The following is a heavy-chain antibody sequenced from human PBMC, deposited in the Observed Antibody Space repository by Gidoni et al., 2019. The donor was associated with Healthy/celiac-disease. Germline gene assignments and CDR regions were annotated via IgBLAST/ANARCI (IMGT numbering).Heavy chain of an antibody. Sequence: QVQLVESGGGVVQPGRSLRLSCAASGFVFSGYGMPWVLQAPGKCMEWWAVIWYDGSNKYYADSVKGRFTISRDNSKNTLYLQMNSLRADDTAVYYCASRLERLGLDAFDIWGQGTMVTVSS. D-gene: IGHD1-1*01. V-gene: IGHV3-33*01. CDR2: IWYDGSNK. CDR1: GFVFSGYG. CDR3: ASRLERLGLDAFDI. J-gene: IGHJ3*02.